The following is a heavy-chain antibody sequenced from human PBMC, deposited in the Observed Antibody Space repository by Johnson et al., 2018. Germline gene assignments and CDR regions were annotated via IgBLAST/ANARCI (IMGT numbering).Heavy chain of an antibody. CDR3: ARVRGYYGSGSYSYYYYGMDV. CDR1: GGSISSYY. CDR2: IYYSGST. V-gene: IGHV4-59*01. J-gene: IGHJ6*02. Sequence: QVQLQESGPGLVKPSETRSLTCTVSGGSISSYYWSWIRQPPGKGLEWIGYIYYSGSTNYNPSLKSRVTISVDTSKNQFPLKLSPVTAADTAVYYCARVRGYYGSGSYSYYYYGMDVWGQGTTVTVSS. D-gene: IGHD3-10*01.